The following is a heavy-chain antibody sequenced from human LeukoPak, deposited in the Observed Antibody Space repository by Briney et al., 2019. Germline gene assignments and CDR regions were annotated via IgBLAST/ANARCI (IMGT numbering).Heavy chain of an antibody. CDR1: GFTFSSYG. J-gene: IGHJ4*02. D-gene: IGHD2-2*01. CDR3: ARVSQDIVVVPAAPTDY. V-gene: IGHV3-21*01. Sequence: GGSLRLSCAASGFTFSSYGMNWVRQAPGKGLEWVSSISSSSSYIYYADSVKGRFTISRDNAKNSLYLQMNSLRAEDTAVYYCARVSQDIVVVPAAPTDYWGQGTLVTVSS. CDR2: ISSSSSYI.